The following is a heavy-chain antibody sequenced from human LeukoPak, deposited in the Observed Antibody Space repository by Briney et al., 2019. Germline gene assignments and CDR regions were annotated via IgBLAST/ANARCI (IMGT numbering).Heavy chain of an antibody. Sequence: GGSLRLSCTASGFTFSTYWMSWVRQAPGKGLEWVANIKQDGTENHYADSVTGRFTISRDTAKNSLYLQMNSLRVEDTAIYFCARDRDSSGLYGGADLWGQGVLVTVSA. D-gene: IGHD6-19*01. J-gene: IGHJ5*02. V-gene: IGHV3-7*01. CDR3: ARDRDSSGLYGGADL. CDR1: GFTFSTYW. CDR2: IKQDGTEN.